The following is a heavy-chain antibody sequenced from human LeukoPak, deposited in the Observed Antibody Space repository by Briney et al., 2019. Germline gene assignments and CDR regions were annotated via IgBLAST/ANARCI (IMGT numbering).Heavy chain of an antibody. CDR1: GGTFSSYA. V-gene: IGHV1-69*05. J-gene: IGHJ4*02. CDR3: ARGTVTTFLEHYFDY. Sequence: SVKVSCKASGGTFSSYAISWVRQAPGQGLEWMGRIIPIFGTANYAQKFQGRVTITTDESTSTAYMELSSLRSKDTAVYYCARGTVTTFLEHYFDYWGQGTLVTVSS. CDR2: IIPIFGTA. D-gene: IGHD4-11*01.